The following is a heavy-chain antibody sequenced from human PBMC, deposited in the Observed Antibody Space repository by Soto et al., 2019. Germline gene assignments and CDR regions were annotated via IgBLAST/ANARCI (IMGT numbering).Heavy chain of an antibody. J-gene: IGHJ4*02. CDR1: GYTLSELA. V-gene: IGHV1-24*01. CDR2: FDPEGSDT. CDR3: ATIGFCGPGCYEFEE. D-gene: IGHD2-21*02. Sequence: ASVQVSCKVSGYTLSELAIHWVRQAPGEGFEWMGGFDPEGSDTIYAQKFQGRVTMTSDTSTETAYMELESLTSEDTAFYYCATIGFCGPGCYEFEEWGQAPLVTV.